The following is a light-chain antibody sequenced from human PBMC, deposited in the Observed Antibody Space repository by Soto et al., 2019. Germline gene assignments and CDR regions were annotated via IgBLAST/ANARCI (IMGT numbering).Light chain of an antibody. CDR1: QSISSW. V-gene: IGKV1-5*01. CDR3: QHYSTSWET. CDR2: DAS. J-gene: IGKJ1*01. Sequence: DIQMTQSPSTLSASVGDRVTITCRASQSISSWLAWYQQKPGKAPKLLIYDASSLESGVPSRISGSASGTEFTLTISSLQPDDSAAYYCQHYSTSWETFGQGTKVEIK.